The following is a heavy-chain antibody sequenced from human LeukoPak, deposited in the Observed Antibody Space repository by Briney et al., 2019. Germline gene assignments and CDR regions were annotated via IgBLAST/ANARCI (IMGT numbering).Heavy chain of an antibody. CDR2: IYSGGST. CDR3: ARGRVEFWPDY. V-gene: IGHV3-66*01. D-gene: IGHD3-3*01. CDR1: GFTVSSNY. Sequence: GGSLRLSCAASGFTVSSNYMSWVRQAPGKGLEWVSVIYSGGSTYYADSVKGRFTISRDNSKNTLYLQMNSLRAEDTAVYYCARGRVEFWPDYWGQGTLVTVSS. J-gene: IGHJ4*02.